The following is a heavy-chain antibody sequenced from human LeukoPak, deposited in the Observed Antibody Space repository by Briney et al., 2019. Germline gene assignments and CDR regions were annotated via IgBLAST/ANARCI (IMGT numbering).Heavy chain of an antibody. Sequence: SGGSLRLPCAASGFPFSSSSMNWVGRAPGKGLDWFSSISSSSSYIYYADSVKGRFTISRDNAKNSLYLQMNSLRAEDTAVYYCARSPRSSSDWFDPWGQGTLVTVSS. V-gene: IGHV3-21*01. J-gene: IGHJ5*02. CDR3: ARSPRSSSDWFDP. CDR1: GFPFSSSS. D-gene: IGHD2-2*01. CDR2: ISSSSSYI.